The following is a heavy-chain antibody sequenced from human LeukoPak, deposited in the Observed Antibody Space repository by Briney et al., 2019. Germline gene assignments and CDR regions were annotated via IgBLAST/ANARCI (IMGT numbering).Heavy chain of an antibody. CDR2: IYYSGST. D-gene: IGHD3-10*01. Sequence: SETLSLTCTVSGGSISSYYWSWIRQPPGKGLEWIGYIYYSGSTNYNPSLKSRVAISVDTSKNQFSLKLSSVTAADTAVYYCARELDYYGSGSYGYWGQGTLVTVSS. CDR3: ARELDYYGSGSYGY. J-gene: IGHJ4*02. V-gene: IGHV4-59*01. CDR1: GGSISSYY.